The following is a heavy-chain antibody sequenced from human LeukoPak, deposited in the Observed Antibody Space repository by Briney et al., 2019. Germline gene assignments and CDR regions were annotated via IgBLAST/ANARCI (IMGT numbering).Heavy chain of an antibody. CDR2: IYYSGST. CDR3: ARAWYSSGIFDY. J-gene: IGHJ4*02. CDR1: GGSISSSSYY. Sequence: SETLSLTCTVSGGSISSSSYYWGWIRQPPGKGLEWIGSIYYSGSTYYNPSLKSRVTISVDTSKNQFSLKLSSVTAADTAVYYCARAWYSSGIFDYWGQGTLVTVSS. V-gene: IGHV4-39*07. D-gene: IGHD6-19*01.